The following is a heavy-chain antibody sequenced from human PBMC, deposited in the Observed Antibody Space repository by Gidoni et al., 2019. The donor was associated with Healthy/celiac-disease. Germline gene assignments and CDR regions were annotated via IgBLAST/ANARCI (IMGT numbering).Heavy chain of an antibody. CDR3: AREAGAGFDY. CDR2: IWYDGSNK. V-gene: IGHV3-33*01. D-gene: IGHD1-26*01. Sequence: QVQLVESGGGVVQPGRSMRLSCAAPGFTFSSYGMHWVRQAPGKGLEWVAFIWYDGSNKYYAGSVKGRFTISRDNSKNTLYLQMNSLRAEDTAVYYCAREAGAGFDYWGQGTLVTVSS. CDR1: GFTFSSYG. J-gene: IGHJ4*02.